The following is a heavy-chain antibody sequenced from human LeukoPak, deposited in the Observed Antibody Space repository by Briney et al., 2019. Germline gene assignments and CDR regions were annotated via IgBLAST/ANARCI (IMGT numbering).Heavy chain of an antibody. J-gene: IGHJ4*02. CDR2: INHSGST. D-gene: IGHD2-15*01. CDR1: GGSFSGYY. CDR3: ARIERRYCSGGSRKRGSFDY. V-gene: IGHV4-34*01. Sequence: SETLSLTCAVYGGSFSGYYWSWIRQPPGKGLEWIGEINHSGSTNYNPSLKGRVTISVDTSKNQFSLKLSSVTAADTAVYYCARIERRYCSGGSRKRGSFDYWGQGTLVTVSS.